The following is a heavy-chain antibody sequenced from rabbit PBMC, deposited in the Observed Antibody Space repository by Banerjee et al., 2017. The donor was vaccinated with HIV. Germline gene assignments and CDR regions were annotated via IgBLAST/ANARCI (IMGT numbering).Heavy chain of an antibody. CDR1: GIAFSPFA. CDR3: GRDQGGWNAVNL. D-gene: IGHD3-3*01. J-gene: IGHJ4*01. CDR2: IYPHGGSA. Sequence: QLVESGGGLVTLGGSLKLSCKASGIAFSPFAISWVRQAPGKGLEWIAYIYPHGGSADYASWVNGRFTISSHNAQNTLYLQMNSLTAADTATYFCGRDQGGWNAVNLWGPGTLVTVS. V-gene: IGHV1S7*01.